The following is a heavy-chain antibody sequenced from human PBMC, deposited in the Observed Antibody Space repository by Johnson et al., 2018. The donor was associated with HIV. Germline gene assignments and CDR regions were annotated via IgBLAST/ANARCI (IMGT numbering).Heavy chain of an antibody. V-gene: IGHV3-30-3*01. CDR1: RFIFSGYA. CDR2: ISYDGSNK. CDR3: ARSIVWAM. Sequence: QVQLVESGGGLVQPGGSLRLSCAASRFIFSGYAMSWVRQGPGKGLEWVAVISYDGSNKYYADSVKGRFTISRDISKNTLYLQMNSLRAEDAAVYYCARSIVWAMWG. J-gene: IGHJ1*01. D-gene: IGHD1-26*01.